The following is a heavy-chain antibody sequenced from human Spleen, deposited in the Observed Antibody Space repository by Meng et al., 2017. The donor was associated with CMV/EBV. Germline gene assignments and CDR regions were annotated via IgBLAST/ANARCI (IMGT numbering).Heavy chain of an antibody. V-gene: IGHV3-7*04. CDR3: AGGRGFLIDY. CDR2: IKQDGSER. D-gene: IGHD3-3*01. CDR1: GFRFRSYA. J-gene: IGHJ4*02. Sequence: GESLKISCSASGFRFRSYAMHWIRQAPGKGLEWVANIKQDGSERYYVDSVKGRFTISRDNAKNSLFLQVYSLRVDDTAVYYCAGGRGFLIDYWGRGTLVTVSS.